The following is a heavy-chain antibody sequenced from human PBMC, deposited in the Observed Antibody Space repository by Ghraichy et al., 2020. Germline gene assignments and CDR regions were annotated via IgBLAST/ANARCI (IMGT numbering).Heavy chain of an antibody. V-gene: IGHV3-23*01. J-gene: IGHJ4*02. CDR2: ISDSGGST. CDR1: GFMFSGYA. D-gene: IGHD1-26*01. Sequence: GGSLRLSCAASGFMFSGYAMSWVRQSLGKGLEWVSTISDSGGSTYYADSVKGRFTISRDNSKNTLYLQMNSLRAEDTAVYYCAKEISGSYNPFDYWGQGTLVTVSS. CDR3: AKEISGSYNPFDY.